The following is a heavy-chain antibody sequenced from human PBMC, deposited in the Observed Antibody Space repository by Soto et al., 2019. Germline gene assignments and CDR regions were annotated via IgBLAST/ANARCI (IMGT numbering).Heavy chain of an antibody. J-gene: IGHJ3*02. CDR3: ARDLEGTVTGRGAFGI. Sequence: SETLSLTCTVSGGSISSYYWSWIWQPPGKGLEWIGYIYYSGSTNYNPSLKSRVVISVDPSKNQFSLILNSVTAADTAVYYCARDLEGTVTGRGAFGIWGRGTLVTVSS. V-gene: IGHV4-59*12. CDR2: IYYSGST. D-gene: IGHD6-19*01. CDR1: GGSISSYY.